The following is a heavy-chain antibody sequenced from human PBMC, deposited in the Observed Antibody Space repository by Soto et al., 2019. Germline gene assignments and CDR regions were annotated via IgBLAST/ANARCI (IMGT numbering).Heavy chain of an antibody. CDR2: IYTSGST. CDR3: ARGRQLGLKNWFDH. V-gene: IGHV4-4*07. J-gene: IGHJ5*02. D-gene: IGHD6-6*01. Sequence: XETLSLTCAVSGGSISSYYWSWIRQPAGKGLEWIGRIYTSGSTNYNPSLKSRVTMSVDTSKNQFSLKLSSVTAADTAVYYCARGRQLGLKNWFDHWGQGTLVTVSS. CDR1: GGSISSYY.